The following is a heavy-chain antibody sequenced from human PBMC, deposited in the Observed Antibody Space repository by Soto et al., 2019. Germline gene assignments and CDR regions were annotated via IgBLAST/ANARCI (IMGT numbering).Heavy chain of an antibody. V-gene: IGHV4-30-2*01. Sequence: SETLSLTCGVSGGAISSASYSWNWIRQPPGKGLEWIGYISRSGNTYYNPSLGSRVSISVDRSNNDFSLRLTSVTGADTAVYYCAASPAVGRTTVDYWGQGALVTVSS. CDR1: GGAISSASYS. CDR3: AASPAVGRTTVDY. J-gene: IGHJ4*02. D-gene: IGHD1-26*01. CDR2: ISRSGNT.